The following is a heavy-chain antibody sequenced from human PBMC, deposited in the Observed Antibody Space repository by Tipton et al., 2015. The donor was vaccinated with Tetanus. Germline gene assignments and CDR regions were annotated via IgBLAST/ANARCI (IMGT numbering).Heavy chain of an antibody. CDR3: ARERHLDY. CDR1: GYTFTNYA. J-gene: IGHJ4*02. CDR2: INPNSGAT. Sequence: QLVQSGAEVKKPGASVKVSCKASGYTFTNYAVHWVRQAPGQGLEWMGWINPNSGATNYAQKFQGRVTMTRDTSISTAYMELSSLRSDDTAVYYCARERHLDYWGQGTLVTVSS. D-gene: IGHD1-1*01. V-gene: IGHV1-2*02.